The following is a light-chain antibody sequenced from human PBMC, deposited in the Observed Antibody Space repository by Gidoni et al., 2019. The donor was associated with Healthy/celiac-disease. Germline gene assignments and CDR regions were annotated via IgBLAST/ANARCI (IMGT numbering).Light chain of an antibody. CDR1: QSVSSSY. CDR2: GSS. Sequence: EIVLTKSPGTLSLSPGERATLSCRASQSVSSSYLAWYQQKPGQAPRLLIYGSSSRATGIPDRFRGSGSGPDFTLTISRLEPEDFAVYYCQQYGSSPWTFGQGTKVEIK. CDR3: QQYGSSPWT. J-gene: IGKJ1*01. V-gene: IGKV3-20*01.